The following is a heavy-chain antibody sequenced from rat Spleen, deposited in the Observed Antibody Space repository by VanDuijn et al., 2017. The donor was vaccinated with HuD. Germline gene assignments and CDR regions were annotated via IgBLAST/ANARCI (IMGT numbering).Heavy chain of an antibody. CDR2: IWNDGST. CDR1: GFSLISYT. CDR3: TRSWGYYYDGSPQWFAY. Sequence: QVQLKESGPGLVQPSQTLSLTCTVSGFSLISYTVSWVRQPPGKGLEWMGGIWNDGSTNYNSVLKSRLSISRDTSKSQVFLKMNSLQTDDTAIYFCTRSWGYYYDGSPQWFAYWGQGTLVTVSS. V-gene: IGHV2-15*01. D-gene: IGHD1-12*03. J-gene: IGHJ3*01.